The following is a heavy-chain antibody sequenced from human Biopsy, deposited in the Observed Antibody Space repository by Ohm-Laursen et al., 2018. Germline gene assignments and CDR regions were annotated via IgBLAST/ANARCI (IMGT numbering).Heavy chain of an antibody. Sequence: SVKVSCKAPTGTFNSYGIIWVRQAPGQGLEWMGRIIPILRTTAYAQTFQDRVTVAADTSTSTATMELRSLRSDDTAVYYCATKLTGYFHHWGQGTLVIVSS. CDR3: ATKLTGYFHH. V-gene: IGHV1-69*04. CDR1: TGTFNSYG. J-gene: IGHJ1*01. CDR2: IIPILRTT. D-gene: IGHD3-9*01.